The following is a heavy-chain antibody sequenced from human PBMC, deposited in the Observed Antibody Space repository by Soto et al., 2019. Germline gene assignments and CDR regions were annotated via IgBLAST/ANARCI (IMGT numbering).Heavy chain of an antibody. D-gene: IGHD2-15*01. CDR2: ISYIGST. V-gene: IGHV4-31*03. CDR3: VRVVVPLYPFSWFDS. Sequence: QVQLQESGPGLVKPSQTLSLTCTVSGGSISSGNYFWSWVRQLPGEGLEWIGYISYIGSTYFNPSLKSRVSISVDTSRNQFSLKLNSVTAADTAVYYCVRVVVPLYPFSWFDSWGQGTLVTVSS. J-gene: IGHJ5*01. CDR1: GGSISSGNYF.